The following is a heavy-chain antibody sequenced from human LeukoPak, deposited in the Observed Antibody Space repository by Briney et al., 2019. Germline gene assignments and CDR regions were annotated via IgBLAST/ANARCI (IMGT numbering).Heavy chain of an antibody. D-gene: IGHD3-22*01. J-gene: IGHJ4*02. CDR3: ARDQSYYDSSGPIDY. Sequence: WASVKVSCKASGHTFTSYYMHWVRQAPGQGLEWMGIINPSGGSTSYAQKFQGRVTMTRDTSTSTVYMELSSLRSEDTAVYYCARDQSYYDSSGPIDYWGQGTLVTVSS. CDR1: GHTFTSYY. CDR2: INPSGGST. V-gene: IGHV1-46*03.